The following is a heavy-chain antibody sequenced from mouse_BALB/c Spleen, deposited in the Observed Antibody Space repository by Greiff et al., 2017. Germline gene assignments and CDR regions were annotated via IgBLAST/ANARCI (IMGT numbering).Heavy chain of an antibody. Sequence: VQGVESGPGLVAPSQSLSITCTVSGFSLTSYGVHWVRQPPGKGLEWLGVIWAGGSTNYNSALMSRLSISKDNSKSQVFLKMNSLQTDDTAMYYCARGTTATDWYFDVWGAGTTVTVSS. J-gene: IGHJ1*01. CDR3: ARGTTATDWYFDV. D-gene: IGHD1-2*01. V-gene: IGHV2-9*02. CDR1: GFSLTSYG. CDR2: IWAGGST.